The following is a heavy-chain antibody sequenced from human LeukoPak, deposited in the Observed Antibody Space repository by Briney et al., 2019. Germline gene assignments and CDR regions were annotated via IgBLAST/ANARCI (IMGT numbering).Heavy chain of an antibody. CDR3: ARERSSWYYLDY. D-gene: IGHD6-13*01. J-gene: IGHJ4*02. CDR1: GDSVSSNIAT. V-gene: IGHV6-1*01. Sequence: SQTLSLTCDISGDSVSSNIATWNWIRQSPSIGLEWLGRTYYRSQWYYDYAVSVRSRITINPDTSKNQFSLQLSSVTPEDTAVYFCARERSSWYYLDYWGQGMLVTVSS. CDR2: TYYRSQWYY.